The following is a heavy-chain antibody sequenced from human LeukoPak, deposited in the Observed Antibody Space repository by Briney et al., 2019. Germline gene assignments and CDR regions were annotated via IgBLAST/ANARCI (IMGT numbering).Heavy chain of an antibody. J-gene: IGHJ3*02. CDR3: ARDSHYDILTGPEAFDI. V-gene: IGHV1-69*04. CDR1: GGTFSSYA. Sequence: GASVKVSCKASGGTFSSYAISWVRQAPGQGLEWMGRIIPILGIANYAQKFQGRVTITADKSTSTAYMELSSLRSEDTAVYYCARDSHYDILTGPEAFDIWGQGTMVTVSS. D-gene: IGHD3-9*01. CDR2: IIPILGIA.